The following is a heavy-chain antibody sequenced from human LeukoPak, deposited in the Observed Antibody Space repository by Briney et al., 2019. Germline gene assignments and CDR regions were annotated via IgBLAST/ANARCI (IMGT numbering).Heavy chain of an antibody. J-gene: IGHJ5*02. CDR1: GFTVSSNY. Sequence: GGSLRLSCAASGFTVSSNYMSWVRQAPGKGLEWVSVIYSGGSTYYADSVKGRFTISRDNSKNTLNLQMNSLRAEDTAVYYCARTQRGTNWFDPWGQGTLVTVPS. CDR3: ARTQRGTNWFDP. CDR2: IYSGGST. D-gene: IGHD7-27*01. V-gene: IGHV3-66*01.